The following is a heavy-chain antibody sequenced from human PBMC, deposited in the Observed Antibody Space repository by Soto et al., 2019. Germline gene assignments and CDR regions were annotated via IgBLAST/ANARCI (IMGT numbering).Heavy chain of an antibody. CDR3: AKSPHYGGNSLEGVY. J-gene: IGHJ4*02. V-gene: IGHV3-23*01. CDR2: ISGSGGST. CDR1: GFTFSSYA. D-gene: IGHD4-17*01. Sequence: EVQLLESGGGLVQPGGSLRLSCAASGFTFSSYAMSWVRQAPGKGLEWVSAISGSGGSTYYADSVKGRFTISRDNSKNTLYMQMNSLRAEDTAVYYCAKSPHYGGNSLEGVYWGQGTLVTVSS.